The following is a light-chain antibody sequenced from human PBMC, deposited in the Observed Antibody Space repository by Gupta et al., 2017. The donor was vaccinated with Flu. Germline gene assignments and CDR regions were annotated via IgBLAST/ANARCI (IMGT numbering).Light chain of an antibody. CDR1: NSNIGRNT. CDR3: ATWDDSLNGPV. J-gene: IGLJ3*02. CDR2: NDN. V-gene: IGLV1-44*01. Sequence: QSLLTQPPSSSGTPGQRGTISCSGSNSNIGRNTLSWYQQLLGAAPKLIIQNDNQRPSGVPVRFSGSKAGTSASLTISGLQSEDEGDFYCATWDDSLNGPVFGGGTRLTVL.